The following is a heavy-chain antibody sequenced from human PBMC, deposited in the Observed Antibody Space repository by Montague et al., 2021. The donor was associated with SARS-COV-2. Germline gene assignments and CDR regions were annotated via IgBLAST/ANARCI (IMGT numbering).Heavy chain of an antibody. D-gene: IGHD3-10*01. J-gene: IGHJ3*02. Sequence: SLSLSCAASGFTLGYTWMHWVRQAPGKGLVWIAHINGDATTTKYADSVKGRFTISRDNTQNTLSLQLDSLRAEDTAVYYCVKDRGTPDAFDMWGQGTMVAVSS. CDR1: GFTLGYTW. CDR3: VKDRGTPDAFDM. CDR2: INGDATTT. V-gene: IGHV3-74*03.